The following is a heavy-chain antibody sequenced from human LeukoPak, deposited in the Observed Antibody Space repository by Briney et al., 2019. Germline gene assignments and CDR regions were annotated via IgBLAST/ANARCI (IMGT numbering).Heavy chain of an antibody. D-gene: IGHD1-1*01. Sequence: ASVKVSCKASGFVFTSYGFTWVRQAPGQGLEWMGWISANDGKIHYSERHQGRVTMTTDTVTSIAYMELRSLRSDDTAVYYCARELHVERDDYWGQGTLVTVSS. V-gene: IGHV1-18*01. CDR2: ISANDGKI. J-gene: IGHJ4*02. CDR1: GFVFTSYG. CDR3: ARELHVERDDY.